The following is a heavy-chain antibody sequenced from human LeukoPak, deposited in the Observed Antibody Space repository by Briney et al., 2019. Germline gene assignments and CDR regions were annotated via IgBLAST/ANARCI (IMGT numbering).Heavy chain of an antibody. D-gene: IGHD2-15*01. V-gene: IGHV1-2*06. CDR2: INPNSGGT. Sequence: GASVKVSCKASGYTFTGYYMHWVRQAPGQGLEWMGRINPNSGGTNYAQKFQGRVTMTRDTSISTAYMELSRLRSDDTAVYYCAREAVVVVAATDYYYYYMDVWGKGTTVTVSS. CDR3: AREAVVVVAATDYYYYYMDV. CDR1: GYTFTGYY. J-gene: IGHJ6*03.